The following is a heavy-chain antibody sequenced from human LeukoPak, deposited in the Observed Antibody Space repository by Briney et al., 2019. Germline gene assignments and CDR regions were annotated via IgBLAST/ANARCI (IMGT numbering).Heavy chain of an antibody. CDR3: ARGGPIVGATSPFDY. D-gene: IGHD1-26*01. J-gene: IGHJ4*02. CDR1: GYTFTGYY. Sequence: GASVKVSCKASGYTFTGYYMHWVRQAPGQGLEWMGWINPNSGGTNYAQKFQGRVTMTRDTSISTAYMELSGLRSDDTAVYYCARGGPIVGATSPFDYWGQGTLVTVSS. V-gene: IGHV1-2*02. CDR2: INPNSGGT.